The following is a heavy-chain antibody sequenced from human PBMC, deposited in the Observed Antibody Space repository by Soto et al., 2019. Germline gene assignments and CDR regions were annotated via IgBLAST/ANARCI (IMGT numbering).Heavy chain of an antibody. Sequence: TLSLTCAVSGGSISCGDYYLSWIRQPPGKGLEWIGYIYYSGSTYYNLSLKSRVTISVDTSKNQFSLKLSSETAADTAVYYCAGYCRGGSCNWFDPWGQGTLVTVSS. CDR2: IYYSGST. CDR3: AGYCRGGSCNWFDP. D-gene: IGHD2-15*01. CDR1: GGSISCGDYY. J-gene: IGHJ5*02. V-gene: IGHV4-30-4*01.